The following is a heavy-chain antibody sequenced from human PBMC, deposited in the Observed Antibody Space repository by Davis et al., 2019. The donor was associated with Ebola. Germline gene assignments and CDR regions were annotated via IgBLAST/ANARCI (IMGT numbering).Heavy chain of an antibody. D-gene: IGHD3-10*01. Sequence: PGGSLRLSCAASGFTFSSYAMHWVRQAPGKGLEWVAVISYDGSNKYYADSVKGRFTISRDNSKNTLYLQMNSLRAEDTAVYYCAREGELRSLADWGQGTLVTVSS. CDR2: ISYDGSNK. CDR1: GFTFSSYA. J-gene: IGHJ4*02. CDR3: AREGELRSLAD. V-gene: IGHV3-30-3*01.